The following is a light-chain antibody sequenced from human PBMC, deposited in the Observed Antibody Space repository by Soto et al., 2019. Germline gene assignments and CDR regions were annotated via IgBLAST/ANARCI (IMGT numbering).Light chain of an antibody. J-gene: IGKJ1*01. CDR1: QSISSW. V-gene: IGKV1-5*01. Sequence: DIQMTQSPSTLSASVGDRVTITCRASQSISSWLAWYQQKPGKAPKLLIYDASSLESGVPSRLSGSGSGTEFTLTISSLQPHDFATYYCQQYNSYSTWTFGQRTKVEIK. CDR3: QQYNSYSTWT. CDR2: DAS.